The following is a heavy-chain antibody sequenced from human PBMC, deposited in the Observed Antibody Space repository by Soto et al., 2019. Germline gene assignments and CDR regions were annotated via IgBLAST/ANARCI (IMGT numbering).Heavy chain of an antibody. CDR1: GGSISSSDYW. J-gene: IGHJ4*02. CDR3: ARQIGRGSWSLVH. D-gene: IGHD6-13*01. Sequence: QLQLQESGPGLVKPAETLSLTCTVSGGSISSSDYWWGWIRQPPGKGLEWIGSIYYTGSTYYNPSPKSRVIISVDTSKNQFSLRLSSVTAADTAVYYCARQIGRGSWSLVHWGQGTLVTVSS. V-gene: IGHV4-39*01. CDR2: IYYTGST.